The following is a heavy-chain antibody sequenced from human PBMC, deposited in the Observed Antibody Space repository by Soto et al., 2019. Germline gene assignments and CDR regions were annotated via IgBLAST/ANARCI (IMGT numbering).Heavy chain of an antibody. CDR1: GFTFSSYW. CDR3: ARSIAARLNWFDP. CDR2: IKQDGSEK. V-gene: IGHV3-7*01. J-gene: IGHJ5*02. D-gene: IGHD6-6*01. Sequence: PGGSLRLSCAASGFTFSSYWMSWVHQAPGKGLEWVANIKQDGSEKYYVDSVKGRFTISRDNAKNSLYLQMNSLRAEDTAVYYCARSIAARLNWFDPWGQGTLVTVSS.